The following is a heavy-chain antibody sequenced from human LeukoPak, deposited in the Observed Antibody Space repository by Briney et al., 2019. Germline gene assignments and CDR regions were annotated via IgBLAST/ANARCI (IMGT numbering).Heavy chain of an antibody. CDR3: ARLATTDLFDY. Sequence: SVTVSCKASGGTFSSYAISCVRQAPGQGLEWMGGIIPIFGTANYAQKFQGRVTITTDESTSTAYMELSSLRSVVTAVYYCARLATTDLFDYWGQGTLVTVSS. CDR1: GGTFSSYA. V-gene: IGHV1-69*05. D-gene: IGHD5-12*01. J-gene: IGHJ4*02. CDR2: IIPIFGTA.